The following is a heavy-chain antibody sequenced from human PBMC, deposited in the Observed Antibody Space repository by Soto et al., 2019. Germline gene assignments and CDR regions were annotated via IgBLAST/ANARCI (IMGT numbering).Heavy chain of an antibody. Sequence: PSQTLSLTCAISGDSVSSNSAAWNWIRQSPSRGLEWLGRTYYRSKWYNDYAVSVKSRITINPDTSKNQFSLQLNSVTPEDRAVYYCARDAPYDYGDADVFDIGGQGTMVTVSS. D-gene: IGHD4-17*01. CDR1: GDSVSSNSAA. V-gene: IGHV6-1*01. CDR2: TYYRSKWYN. J-gene: IGHJ3*02. CDR3: ARDAPYDYGDADVFDI.